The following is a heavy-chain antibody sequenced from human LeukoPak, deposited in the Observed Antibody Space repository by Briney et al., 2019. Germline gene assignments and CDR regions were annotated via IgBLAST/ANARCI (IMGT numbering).Heavy chain of an antibody. J-gene: IGHJ4*02. CDR2: INHSGST. CDR1: GGSFSGYY. Sequence: SEALSLTCAVYGGSFSGYYWSWIRQPPGKGLEWIGEINHSGSTNYNPSLKSRVTISVDTPKNQFSLKLSSVTAADTAVYYCAREPPPSYYYDSSGFRRQSDYRGQGTLVTVS. CDR3: AREPPPSYYYDSSGFRRQSDY. V-gene: IGHV4-34*01. D-gene: IGHD3-22*01.